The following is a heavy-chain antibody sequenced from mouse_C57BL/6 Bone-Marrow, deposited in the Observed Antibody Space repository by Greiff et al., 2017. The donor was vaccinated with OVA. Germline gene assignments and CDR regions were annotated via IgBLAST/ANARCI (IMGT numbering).Heavy chain of an antibody. J-gene: IGHJ2*01. V-gene: IGHV5-17*01. CDR3: ARPYGWGYFDY. CDR2: ISSGSSTI. Sequence: DVMLVESGGGLVKPGGSLKLSCAASGFTFSDYGMHWVRQAPEKGLEWVAYISSGSSTIYYADTVKGRFTISRDNAKNTLFLQMTSLRSEDTAMYYCARPYGWGYFDYWGQGTTLTVSS. D-gene: IGHD3-3*01. CDR1: GFTFSDYG.